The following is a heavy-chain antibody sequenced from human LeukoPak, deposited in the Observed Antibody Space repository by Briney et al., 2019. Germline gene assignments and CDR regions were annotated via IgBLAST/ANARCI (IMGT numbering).Heavy chain of an antibody. Sequence: GGSLRLSCAASGFTFSSYNMNWVRQAPGKGLEWVSSISSGSSYIYYADSVKGRFTISRDNAKNSLYLQMNSLRAEDTAVYYCARGPLYYYDNSGHSDYWGQGTLVTVSS. J-gene: IGHJ4*02. CDR1: GFTFSSYN. V-gene: IGHV3-21*01. D-gene: IGHD3-22*01. CDR3: ARGPLYYYDNSGHSDY. CDR2: ISSGSSYI.